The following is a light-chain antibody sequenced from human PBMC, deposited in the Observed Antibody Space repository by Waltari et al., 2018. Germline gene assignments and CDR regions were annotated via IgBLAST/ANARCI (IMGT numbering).Light chain of an antibody. Sequence: SYELTQPPSVSVSPGQTASITCSGDKLGDKYACWYQQKPGQSPVLVIYQDSKRPSGIPGRFSGSNAGNTATLTVSGTQAMDEADYYCQAWDSSTAVFGGGTQLTVL. CDR1: KLGDKY. V-gene: IGLV3-1*01. CDR2: QDS. CDR3: QAWDSSTAV. J-gene: IGLJ7*01.